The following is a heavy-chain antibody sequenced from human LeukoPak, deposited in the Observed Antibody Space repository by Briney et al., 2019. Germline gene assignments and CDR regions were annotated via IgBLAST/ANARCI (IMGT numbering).Heavy chain of an antibody. V-gene: IGHV3-74*01. Sequence: PGGSLRLSCAASGFTFSTYWMHWVRHVPGKGLVWVSRINSDGSIADYADAVKGRFTISRDNSKNTLYLQMNSLRAEDTAVYYCAKENQGPYYYYYYGMDVWGQGTTVTVSS. CDR1: GFTFSTYW. J-gene: IGHJ6*02. CDR2: INSDGSIA. CDR3: AKENQGPYYYYYYGMDV.